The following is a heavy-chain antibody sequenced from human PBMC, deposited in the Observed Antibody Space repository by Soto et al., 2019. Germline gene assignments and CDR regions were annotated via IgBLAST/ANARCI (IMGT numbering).Heavy chain of an antibody. Sequence: SETLSLTCTVSGGSISSSSYYWGWIRQPPGKGLEWIGSIYYSGSTYYNPSLKSRVTISVDTSKNQFSLKLSSVTAADTAVYYCARGGRFYGSGSYYKRGDFDYWGQGTLVTVSS. CDR1: GGSISSSSYY. CDR2: IYYSGST. V-gene: IGHV4-39*01. J-gene: IGHJ4*02. CDR3: ARGGRFYGSGSYYKRGDFDY. D-gene: IGHD3-10*01.